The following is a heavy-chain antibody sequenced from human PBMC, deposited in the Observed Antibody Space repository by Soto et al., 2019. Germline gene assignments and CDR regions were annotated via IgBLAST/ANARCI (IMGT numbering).Heavy chain of an antibody. V-gene: IGHV4-30-2*01. Sequence: QLQLQESGSGLVKPSQTLSLTCAVSGGSISSGGYSWSWIRQPPGKGLEWIGYIYHSGSTYYNPSLQRRVTISVYRSKNQFSLKVSSVNAADTAVYYCASVPGDFWSGYYSWFEPWGQGTLVTVSS. CDR1: GGSISSGGYS. J-gene: IGHJ5*02. CDR3: ASVPGDFWSGYYSWFEP. CDR2: IYHSGST. D-gene: IGHD3-3*01.